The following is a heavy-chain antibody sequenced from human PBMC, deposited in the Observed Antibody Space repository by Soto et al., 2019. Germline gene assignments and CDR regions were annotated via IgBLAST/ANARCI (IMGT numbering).Heavy chain of an antibody. J-gene: IGHJ6*02. CDR1: GGSFSGYY. CDR3: ARILHYYYYGMDV. Sequence: XETLSLTCAVYGGSFSGYYWSWIRQPPGKGLEWIGEINHSGSTNYNPSLKSRVTISVDTSKNQFPLKLSSVTAADTAVYYCARILHYYYYGMDVWGQGTTVTVSS. V-gene: IGHV4-34*01. CDR2: INHSGST.